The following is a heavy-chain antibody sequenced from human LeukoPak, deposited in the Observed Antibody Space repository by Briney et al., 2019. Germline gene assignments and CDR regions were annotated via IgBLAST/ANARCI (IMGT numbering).Heavy chain of an antibody. CDR1: GGTFSSYA. J-gene: IGHJ6*03. CDR3: ASQYYDFWSGYGLDYYYYMDV. Sequence: SVKVSCKASGGTFSSYAISWVRQAPGQGLEWMGGIIPIFGTANYARKFQGRVTITADKSTSTAYMELSSLRSEDTAVYYCASQYYDFWSGYGLDYYYYMDVWGKGTTVTVSS. D-gene: IGHD3-3*01. V-gene: IGHV1-69*06. CDR2: IIPIFGTA.